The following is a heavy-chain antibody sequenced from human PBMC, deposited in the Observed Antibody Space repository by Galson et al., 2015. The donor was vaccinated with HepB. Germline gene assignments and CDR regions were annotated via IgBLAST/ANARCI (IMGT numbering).Heavy chain of an antibody. D-gene: IGHD6-13*01. J-gene: IGHJ4*02. CDR1: GFSFSDYY. CDR2: IKQDGSEK. Sequence: SLRLSCAASGFSFSDYYMSWIRQAPGKGLEWVAAIKQDGSEKYYVDSVKGRFTISRDNAKNSLDLQMNSLRADDTAVYYCARGDGSIWYSYWGQGILVTVSS. V-gene: IGHV3-7*03. CDR3: ARGDGSIWYSY.